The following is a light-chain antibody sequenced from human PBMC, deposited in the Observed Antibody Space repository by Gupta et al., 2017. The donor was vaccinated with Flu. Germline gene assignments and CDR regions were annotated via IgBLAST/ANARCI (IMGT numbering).Light chain of an antibody. CDR3: TSFTGSGTWV. CDR1: ARDVGGHNY. J-gene: IGLJ3*02. V-gene: IGLV2-14*01. CDR2: EVI. Sequence: TARDVGGHNYVSWYQQLPGKAPKVIVYEVINRPSGVSYRFSGSKSGNTASLTISGLQADDEGDYYCTSFTGSGTWVFGGGTRVTVL.